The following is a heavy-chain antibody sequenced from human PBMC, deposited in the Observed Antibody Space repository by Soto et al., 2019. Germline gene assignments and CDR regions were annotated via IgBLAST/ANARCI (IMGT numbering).Heavy chain of an antibody. V-gene: IGHV3-7*01. D-gene: IGHD3-16*01. Sequence: EVQLVESGGGLVQPGVSLRLPCAASGFTFSTYWMTWVRQPPGKGLEWVASINQDGSERYYVDSVRGRFTISRDNAKNSLYLQMNILRDEDTAVYYCVCGGNFFVYCCQGTLVTVSP. J-gene: IGHJ4*02. CDR3: VCGGNFFVY. CDR1: GFTFSTYW. CDR2: INQDGSER.